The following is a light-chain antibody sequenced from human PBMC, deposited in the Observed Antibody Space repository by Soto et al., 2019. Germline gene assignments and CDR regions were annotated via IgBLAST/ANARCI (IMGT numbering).Light chain of an antibody. CDR1: GSNIGKNY. CDR2: YDN. CDR3: GTWDSSLSAGGV. J-gene: IGLJ2*01. V-gene: IGLV1-51*01. Sequence: QSVLTQPPSVSAAPGQKVTISCSGSGSNIGKNYVSWYQQLPGTAPKLLIYYDNKRPSGIPDRFSGSKSGTSATLGITGLQTGDEANYYCGTWDSSLSAGGVFGGGTKVTVL.